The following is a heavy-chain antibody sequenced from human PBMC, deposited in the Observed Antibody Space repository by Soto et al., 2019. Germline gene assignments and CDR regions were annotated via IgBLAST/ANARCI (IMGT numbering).Heavy chain of an antibody. Sequence: VKVSCKASGGTFSSYGFTWVRQAPGQGLEWMGGIIPVLGTINYAQKFQGRVTITADQSTSTVYMDLSSLTYEDTAVYYCARGTLFCGGDCYFDHWGLGTLVTVSS. J-gene: IGHJ4*02. D-gene: IGHD2-21*02. CDR3: ARGTLFCGGDCYFDH. V-gene: IGHV1-69*10. CDR2: IIPVLGTI. CDR1: GGTFSSYG.